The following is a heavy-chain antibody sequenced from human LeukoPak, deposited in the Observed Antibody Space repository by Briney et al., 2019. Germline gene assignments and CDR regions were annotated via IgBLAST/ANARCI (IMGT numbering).Heavy chain of an antibody. CDR1: GGSISSSSYY. D-gene: IGHD6-13*01. J-gene: IGHJ4*02. V-gene: IGHV4-39*07. CDR3: ARDGAAAGADDY. Sequence: PSETLSLTCTVSGGSISSSSYYWGWIRQPPGKGLEWIGSIYYSGSTYYNPSLKSRVTISVDTSKNQFSLKLSSVTAADTAVYYCARDGAAAGADDYWGQGTLVTVSS. CDR2: IYYSGST.